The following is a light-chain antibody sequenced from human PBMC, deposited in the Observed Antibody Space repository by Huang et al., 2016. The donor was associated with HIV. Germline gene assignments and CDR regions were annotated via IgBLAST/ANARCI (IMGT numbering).Light chain of an antibody. J-gene: IGKJ2*01. Sequence: DIQMTQSPSSLSVSAGDRVTITCRASQDIGNSLAWYQQRSGNAPRLLLSATSALHSEVPSRFSGSGSGTSHTLTISGLQPEDSATYYCQQYSSSPRTFGQGTNLEI. CDR1: QDIGNS. CDR3: QQYSSSPRT. CDR2: ATS. V-gene: IGKV1-NL1*01.